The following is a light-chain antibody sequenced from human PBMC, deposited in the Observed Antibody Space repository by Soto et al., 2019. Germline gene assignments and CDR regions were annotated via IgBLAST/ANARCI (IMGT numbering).Light chain of an antibody. CDR2: EVS. Sequence: ALTQPASVSGSPGQSITISCTGSSSDFTSFNYVFWYQHLPGRAPKLIISEVSDRPSGVSNRFSGSKSDNTASLTISGLQAEDEADYYCASYTTNNSLVVFGGGTKVTVL. J-gene: IGLJ2*01. V-gene: IGLV2-14*01. CDR3: ASYTTNNSLVV. CDR1: SSDFTSFNY.